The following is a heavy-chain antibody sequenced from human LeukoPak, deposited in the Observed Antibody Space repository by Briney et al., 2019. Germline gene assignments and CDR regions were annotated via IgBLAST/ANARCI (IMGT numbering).Heavy chain of an antibody. J-gene: IGHJ6*03. V-gene: IGHV1-18*01. CDR3: ARGPYYDFWSGYSNYYYYYMDV. CDR1: GYTFTSYG. D-gene: IGHD3-3*01. Sequence: ASVKVSCKASGYTFTSYGISWVRQAPGQGLEWMGWISAYNGNTNYAQKLQGRVTMTTDTSTSTAYMELRSLRSDDTAVYYCARGPYYDFWSGYSNYYYYYMDVWGKGTTVTVSS. CDR2: ISAYNGNT.